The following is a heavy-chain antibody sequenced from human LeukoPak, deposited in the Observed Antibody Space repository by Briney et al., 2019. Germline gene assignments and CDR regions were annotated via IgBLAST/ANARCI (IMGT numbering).Heavy chain of an antibody. CDR3: ARAPSIAAAGTFGFDP. CDR1: GDSVSSNSAA. CDR2: TYYRSKWYN. J-gene: IGHJ5*02. V-gene: IGHV6-1*01. Sequence: SQTLSLTCAISGDSVSSNSAAWNWIRQSPSRGLEWLGKTYYRSKWYNDYAVFVKSRITINPATSKNQFSLHLNSVTPDDTAVYYCARAPSIAAAGTFGFDPWGQGTLVTVSS. D-gene: IGHD6-13*01.